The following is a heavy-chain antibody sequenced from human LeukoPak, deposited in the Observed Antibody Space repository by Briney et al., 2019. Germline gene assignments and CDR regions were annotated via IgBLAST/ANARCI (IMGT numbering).Heavy chain of an antibody. J-gene: IGHJ3*02. CDR3: ARPDTAMIDAFDI. CDR1: GYSFTSYW. CDR2: IYPGDSDT. D-gene: IGHD5-18*01. V-gene: IGHV5-51*01. Sequence: GESLKISCKGSGYSFTSYWIGWVRQMPGKGLEWMGIIYPGDSDTRYSPSFQGQVTISADKSISAAYLQWSSLKASDTAMYYCARPDTAMIDAFDIWGQGTMVTVSS.